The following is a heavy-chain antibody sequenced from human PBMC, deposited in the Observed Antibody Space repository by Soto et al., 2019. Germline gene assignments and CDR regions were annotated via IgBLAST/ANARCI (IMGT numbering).Heavy chain of an antibody. CDR3: AKGAKIGYCRGGSCDSGDY. CDR1: GFTFSSYG. J-gene: IGHJ4*02. Sequence: QVQLVESGGGVVQPGRSLTLSCAASGFTFSSYGMHWVRQAPGKGLEWVAVISYDGSNKYHADSVKGRFTISRDNSKMTMYLQENRQRAEDTSVYYCAKGAKIGYCRGGSCDSGDYWGQGTMVTVSS. CDR2: ISYDGSNK. V-gene: IGHV3-30*18. D-gene: IGHD2-15*01.